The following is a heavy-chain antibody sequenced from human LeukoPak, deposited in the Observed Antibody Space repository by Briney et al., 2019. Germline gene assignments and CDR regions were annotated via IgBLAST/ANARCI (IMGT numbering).Heavy chain of an antibody. CDR2: ISSSSSYI. V-gene: IGHV3-21*01. J-gene: IGHJ4*02. D-gene: IGHD3-10*01. Sequence: GGSLRLSCAASGFTFSSYSMNWVRQAPGKGLEWVSSISSSSSYIYYADSVKGRFTISRDNAKNSLYLQMNSLRAVDTAVYYCARVLSSRGSGSYYLPFDYWGQGTLVTVSS. CDR1: GFTFSSYS. CDR3: ARVLSSRGSGSYYLPFDY.